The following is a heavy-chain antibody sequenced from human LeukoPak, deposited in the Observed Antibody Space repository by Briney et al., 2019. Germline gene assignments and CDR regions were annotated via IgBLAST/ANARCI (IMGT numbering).Heavy chain of an antibody. CDR1: GGSISSSSYY. Sequence: SETLSLTCTVSGGSISSSSYYWGWIRQPPGKGLEWIGSIYYSGSTYYNPSLKSRVTISVDTSKNQFSLKLSSVTAADTAVYYCASSPIVPAQRGHWFDPWGQGTLVTVSS. CDR3: ASSPIVPAQRGHWFDP. J-gene: IGHJ5*02. D-gene: IGHD2-2*01. V-gene: IGHV4-39*07. CDR2: IYYSGST.